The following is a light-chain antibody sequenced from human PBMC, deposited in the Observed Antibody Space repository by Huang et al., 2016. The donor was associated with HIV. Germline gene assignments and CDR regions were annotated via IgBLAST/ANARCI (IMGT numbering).Light chain of an antibody. J-gene: IGKJ3*01. Sequence: AIQMTQSPSSLSASVGDRVTITGRASQGIRNDLGWYQQKPGKAPKLLISAASSLQSGVPSRFSGSGSGTDFTLTISSLQPEDFATYYCLQDYNYTFTFGPGTKVDIK. V-gene: IGKV1-6*01. CDR1: QGIRND. CDR2: AAS. CDR3: LQDYNYTFT.